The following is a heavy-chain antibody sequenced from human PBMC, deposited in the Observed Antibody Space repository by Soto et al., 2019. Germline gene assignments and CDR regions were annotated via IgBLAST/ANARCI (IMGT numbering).Heavy chain of an antibody. J-gene: IGHJ6*02. CDR2: ISHDGIEK. Sequence: LRLSCAASGFTFSSFGMHWVRQAPGKGLEWVAFISHDGIEKYFVDSVKGRFTISRDDSGNTLYLQMNSLRADDTAVYYCAKDWNDANYDYGTDVWGQGTTVTVSS. CDR1: GFTFSSFG. D-gene: IGHD1-1*01. V-gene: IGHV3-30*18. CDR3: AKDWNDANYDYGTDV.